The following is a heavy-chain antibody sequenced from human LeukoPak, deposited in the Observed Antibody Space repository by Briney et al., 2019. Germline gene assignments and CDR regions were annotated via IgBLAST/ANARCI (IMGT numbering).Heavy chain of an antibody. CDR1: GGSISTSSYY. Sequence: NPWETLSLTCTVSGGSISTSSYYWAWIRQPPGKGLEWIGSIYYSGSTYYNPSLKSRVTVSGDTSKNQFSLKLSSVTAADTAVYYCARRGDANGDYGFDPWGQGTLVTVSS. D-gene: IGHD4-17*01. J-gene: IGHJ5*02. CDR3: ARRGDANGDYGFDP. V-gene: IGHV4-39*01. CDR2: IYYSGST.